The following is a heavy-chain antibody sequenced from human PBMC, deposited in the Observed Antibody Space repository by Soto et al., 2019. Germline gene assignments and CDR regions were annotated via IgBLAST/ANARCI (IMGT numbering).Heavy chain of an antibody. CDR2: ISGYNGKT. V-gene: IGHV1-18*04. J-gene: IGHJ4*02. CDR1: GYTFMTYG. D-gene: IGHD3-10*01. Sequence: VQLVQSGDEVKKPGASVKVSCKASGYTFMTYGINWVRQAPGQGLEWMGSISGYNGKTNYAQKVQDRVTMTIDTSTGTANMELRSLRYGDTAVYYCARGFIVRGVISIDFWGQGTLVTFSS. CDR3: ARGFIVRGVISIDF.